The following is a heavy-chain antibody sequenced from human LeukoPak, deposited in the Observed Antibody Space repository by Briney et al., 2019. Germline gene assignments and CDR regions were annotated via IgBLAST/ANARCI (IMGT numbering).Heavy chain of an antibody. CDR2: ISGDSNTI. CDR1: GFAFSTYG. V-gene: IGHV3-48*02. D-gene: IGHD2-15*01. Sequence: GGSLRLSCGASGFAFSTYGMNWVREAPGERREGRSYISGDSNTIYYADSVKGRFTISRDTAKTSLYLQMNTLRDKDTAVYYCARDRAAPTCLFHLSGRGKLVLVSS. CDR3: ARDRAAPTCLFHL. J-gene: IGHJ2*01.